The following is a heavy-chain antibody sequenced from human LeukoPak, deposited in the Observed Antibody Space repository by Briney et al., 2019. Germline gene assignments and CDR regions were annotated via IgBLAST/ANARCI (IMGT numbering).Heavy chain of an antibody. CDR3: ASLGATTLSYYGMDV. CDR1: VSTVTDYY. Sequence: GASVKVSCKASVSTVTDYYINWVREAPGHGLRWRGWFNPNVGATNYPQNFQRRVTLTIDPSITTLSMHLTRLRSDDTAVIYCASLGATTLSYYGMDVWGQGTTVSVSS. J-gene: IGHJ6*02. V-gene: IGHV1-2*02. CDR2: FNPNVGAT. D-gene: IGHD1-26*01.